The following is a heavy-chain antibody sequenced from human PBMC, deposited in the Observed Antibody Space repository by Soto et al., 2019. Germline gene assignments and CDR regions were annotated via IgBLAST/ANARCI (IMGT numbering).Heavy chain of an antibody. CDR2: ISGSGGST. D-gene: IGHD3-10*02. Sequence: PGGSLRLSCAASGFTFSSYAMSWVRQAPGKWLEWVSAISGSGGSTYYADSVKGRFTISRDNSKNTLYLQMNSLRADDTAVYYCAKRATRLRSSGPTYYYYYGMDVWGQGTTVTVSS. CDR1: GFTFSSYA. CDR3: AKRATRLRSSGPTYYYYYGMDV. V-gene: IGHV3-23*01. J-gene: IGHJ6*02.